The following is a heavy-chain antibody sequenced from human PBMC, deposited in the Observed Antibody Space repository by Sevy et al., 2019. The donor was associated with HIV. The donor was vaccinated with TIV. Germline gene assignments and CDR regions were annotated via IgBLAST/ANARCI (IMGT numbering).Heavy chain of an antibody. CDR1: GFTFSSYA. CDR2: ISGSGGST. Sequence: GGSLRLSCAASGFTFSSYAMSWVRQAPGKGLEWVSAISGSGGSTYYADSVKGRFTISRDNSKNTLYLQMNSLTAEDTAVYYCAKSTYYDFWSGYLYYYYYYGMDVWGQGTTVTVSS. V-gene: IGHV3-23*01. J-gene: IGHJ6*02. D-gene: IGHD3-3*01. CDR3: AKSTYYDFWSGYLYYYYYYGMDV.